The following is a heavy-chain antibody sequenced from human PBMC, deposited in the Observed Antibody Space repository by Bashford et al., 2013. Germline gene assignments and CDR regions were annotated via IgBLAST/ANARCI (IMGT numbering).Heavy chain of an antibody. J-gene: IGHJ4*02. CDR3: ARRDSSGPIDY. V-gene: IGHV5-51*01. CDR2: IYPGDSDT. CDR1: GFNFRNYW. Sequence: GESLKISCEGSGFNFRNYWIGWVRQMPGKGLEWMGIIYPGDSDTRYSPSFQGQVTISADKSISTAYLQWSSLKASDTAMYYCARRDSSGPIDYWGQGTLVTVSS. D-gene: IGHD6-19*01.